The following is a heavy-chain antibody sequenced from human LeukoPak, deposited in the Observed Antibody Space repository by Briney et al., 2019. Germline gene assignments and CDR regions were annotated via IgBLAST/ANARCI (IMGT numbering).Heavy chain of an antibody. D-gene: IGHD6-13*01. CDR1: GYTFTSYD. CDR2: MNPNSGNT. CDR3: ARGHSSSWDGNWFDP. J-gene: IGHJ5*02. Sequence: GASVKVSCKASGYTFTSYDINWVRQATGQGLEWMGWMNPNSGNTGYAQKFQGRVTMTRNTSISTAYMELSSLRSEDTAVYYCARGHSSSWDGNWFDPWGQGTLVTVSS. V-gene: IGHV1-8*01.